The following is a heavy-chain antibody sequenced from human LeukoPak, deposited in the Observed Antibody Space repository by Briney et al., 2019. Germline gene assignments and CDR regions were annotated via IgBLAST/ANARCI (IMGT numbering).Heavy chain of an antibody. Sequence: GGSLRLSCAASGFTFSSYAMSWVRQAPGKGLEWVSAISGSGGSTCYADSAEGRFTISRDNSKNTVYLQMNSLRADDTAVYYCAKLPAMIVVVIKDYFDYWGQGTLVTVSS. V-gene: IGHV3-23*01. CDR2: ISGSGGST. CDR3: AKLPAMIVVVIKDYFDY. CDR1: GFTFSSYA. J-gene: IGHJ4*02. D-gene: IGHD3-22*01.